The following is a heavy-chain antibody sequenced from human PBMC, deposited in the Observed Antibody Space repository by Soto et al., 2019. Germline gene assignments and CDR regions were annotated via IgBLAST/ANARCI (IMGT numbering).Heavy chain of an antibody. Sequence: QITLKESGPTLVKPTQPLTLTCSFSGFSLNTSGMGVGWIRQPPGKALEWLALIYWNDDGRYNPSLKSRLTISPDSSKNQVVLTMTNMDSVDTATYSCAHLYSCNYITPFEYWGRGILVSVSS. CDR3: AHLYSCNYITPFEY. V-gene: IGHV2-5*01. CDR1: GFSLNTSGMG. D-gene: IGHD1-26*01. J-gene: IGHJ4*02. CDR2: IYWNDDG.